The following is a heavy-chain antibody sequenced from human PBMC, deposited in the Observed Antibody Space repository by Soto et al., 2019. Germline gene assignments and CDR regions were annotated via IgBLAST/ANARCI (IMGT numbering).Heavy chain of an antibody. J-gene: IGHJ4*02. CDR2: INVGDDKT. Sequence: QVQLVQSGAEVKKPGASVRLSCKVSGKSFDNFAVHWVRQTPGQRPEWMGSINVGDDKTKYSEKFQGRVIVSYDTSATTAYMDLRALSSEDTAVYYCARAKYDYIWGSYHPFDQWAQGAQVTVAS. V-gene: IGHV1-3*01. D-gene: IGHD3-16*02. CDR1: GKSFDNFA. CDR3: ARAKYDYIWGSYHPFDQ.